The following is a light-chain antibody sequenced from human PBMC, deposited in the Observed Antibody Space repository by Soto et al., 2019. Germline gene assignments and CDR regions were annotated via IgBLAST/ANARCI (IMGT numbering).Light chain of an antibody. V-gene: IGLV2-14*01. J-gene: IGLJ2*01. CDR3: SSYTSSSTLVV. Sequence: QAVVTQPASVCGSPGQSITISCTGTSSDVGGYNHVSWYQQHPGKAPKLMIYDVSNRPSGVSNRFSGSKSGNTASLTISGLQAEDEADYYCSSYTSSSTLVVFGGGTKLTVL. CDR2: DVS. CDR1: SSDVGGYNH.